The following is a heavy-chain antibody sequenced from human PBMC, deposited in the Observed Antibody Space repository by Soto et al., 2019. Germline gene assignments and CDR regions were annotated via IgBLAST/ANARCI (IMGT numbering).Heavy chain of an antibody. CDR2: VFFTGTT. D-gene: IGHD4-17*01. Sequence: WTWIRQTPGKGLEWIGYVFFTGTTDYNPSLKVRATISLDTSMNQFSLRLTSVTSADTAIYYCAREGRRATVIRGFEYWGQGALVTVSS. J-gene: IGHJ4*02. CDR3: AREGRRATVIRGFEY. V-gene: IGHV4-4*08.